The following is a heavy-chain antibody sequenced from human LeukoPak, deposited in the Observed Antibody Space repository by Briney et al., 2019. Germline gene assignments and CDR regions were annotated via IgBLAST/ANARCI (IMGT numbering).Heavy chain of an antibody. CDR2: IYYSGST. CDR3: ARGVGSSFDY. V-gene: IGHV4-59*01. J-gene: IGHJ4*02. CDR1: GDSISSYY. Sequence: SETLSLTCTVSGDSISSYYWSWIRQPPGKGLEWIGYIYYSGSTNYNPSLKSRVTISVDTSKNQFSLKLSSVTAADTAVYYCARGVGSSFDYWGQGTLATVSS. D-gene: IGHD6-6*01.